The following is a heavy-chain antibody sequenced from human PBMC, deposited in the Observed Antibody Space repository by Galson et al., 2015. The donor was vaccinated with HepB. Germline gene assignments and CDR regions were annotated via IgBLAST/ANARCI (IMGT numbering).Heavy chain of an antibody. V-gene: IGHV3-66*01. CDR1: GFTVSSNY. Sequence: SLRLSCAASGFTVSSNYMSWVRLAPGKGLEWVSVIYTGGSTYYADSVKGRFTISRDNSKNTVYLQMNSLRAEDAALYYCARTAVAGGGGFDYWGQGAPVTVSS. CDR2: IYTGGST. D-gene: IGHD6-19*01. J-gene: IGHJ4*02. CDR3: ARTAVAGGGGFDY.